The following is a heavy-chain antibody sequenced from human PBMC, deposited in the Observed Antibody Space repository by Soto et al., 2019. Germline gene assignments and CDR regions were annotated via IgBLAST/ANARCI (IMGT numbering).Heavy chain of an antibody. D-gene: IGHD3-16*01. J-gene: IGHJ3*02. CDR2: IWFDGSNK. Sequence: ESVGGVVQPGWSLRLSCAASGFSFSRHGMHWIRQAPGKGLEWVAVIWFDGSNKIYRDSVKGRFTISRDNSKNMVYLQMDSLRDEDTAVYYCVRWGPSKSVDIWGQGTMVIVSP. CDR1: GFSFSRHG. V-gene: IGHV3-33*01. CDR3: VRWGPSKSVDI.